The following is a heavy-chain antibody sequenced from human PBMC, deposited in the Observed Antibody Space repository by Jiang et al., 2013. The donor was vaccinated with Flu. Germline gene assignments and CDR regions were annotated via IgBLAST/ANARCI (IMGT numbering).Heavy chain of an antibody. J-gene: IGHJ5*02. V-gene: IGHV3-74*01. CDR2: INGDGSST. D-gene: IGHD3-22*01. CDR3: ARVSGIPESDSSGYYS. CDR1: GFTFNRYW. Sequence: VQLVESGGGLVQPGGSLTLSCAASGFTFNRYWMHWVRQAPGKGLVWVSRINGDGSSTNYADSVKGRFTISRDNAKNTLYLQMNSLRADDTAVYYCARVSGIPESDSSGYYSWGQGTLVTVSS.